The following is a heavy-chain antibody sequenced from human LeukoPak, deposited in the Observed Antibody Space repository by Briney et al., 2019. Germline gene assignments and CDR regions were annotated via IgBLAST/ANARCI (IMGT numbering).Heavy chain of an antibody. CDR1: GFTFSSYS. J-gene: IGHJ5*02. CDR3: ARDGWFGDYNWFDP. CDR2: ISSASNTI. V-gene: IGHV3-48*01. Sequence: PGGSLRLSCAASGFTFSSYSMNWVRQAPGKGLEWVSYISSASNTIYYADSVKGRFTISRDNAKNSLYRQMNSLRAEDTAMYYCARDGWFGDYNWFDPWGQGTLVTVSS. D-gene: IGHD3-10*01.